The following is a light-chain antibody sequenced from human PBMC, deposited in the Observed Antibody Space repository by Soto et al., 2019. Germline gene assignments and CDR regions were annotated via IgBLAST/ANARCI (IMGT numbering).Light chain of an antibody. V-gene: IGLV2-23*01. CDR3: CSFAGSSTDVV. CDR2: EGT. J-gene: IGLJ2*01. Sequence: QPVLTQPASVSGSRGQSITISCTGTSSDVGSYNLVSWYQQHPGKAPKLIIYEGTKRPSGISIRFSGSISDNTASLTITGLQAEDESTYHCCSFAGSSTDVVFGGGTKLTVL. CDR1: SSDVGSYNL.